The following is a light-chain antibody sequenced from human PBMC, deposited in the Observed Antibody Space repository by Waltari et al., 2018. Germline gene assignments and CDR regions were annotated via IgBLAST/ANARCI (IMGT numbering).Light chain of an antibody. J-gene: IGKJ4*01. CDR2: ADS. V-gene: IGKV1-16*01. CDR1: QGISNY. CDR3: QQYDSYPPT. Sequence: DIHMTQSPSSLSASVGDRVTITCRASQGISNYLAWFQRKPGKAPKSLIYADSSLQSGXXXXXXXXXXXXXXXXTIXXXQPEXXXXXXXQQYDSYPPTFGGGTKVEIK.